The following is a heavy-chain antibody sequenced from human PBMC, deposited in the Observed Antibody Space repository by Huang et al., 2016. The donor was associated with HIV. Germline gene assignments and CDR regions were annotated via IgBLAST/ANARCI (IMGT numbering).Heavy chain of an antibody. CDR1: TVTFSAYW. J-gene: IGHJ6*02. D-gene: IGHD2-8*01. V-gene: IGHV3-7*01. Sequence: LVESGGGLVRPGGSLRLSCAGSTVTFSAYWMTWVRQSPGQGLEGVGSIRQDGSEKHYVDSVEGRFNISRDNGKKLLFLEMRSLGVDDTAVYFCATKADAMDVWGQGTTVIVSS. CDR3: ATKADAMDV. CDR2: IRQDGSEK.